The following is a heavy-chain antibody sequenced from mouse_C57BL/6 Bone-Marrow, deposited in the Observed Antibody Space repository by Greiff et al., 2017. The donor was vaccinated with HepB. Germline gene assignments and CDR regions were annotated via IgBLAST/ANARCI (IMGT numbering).Heavy chain of an antibody. CDR3: ARRKGRGALDWYFDV. D-gene: IGHD2-10*02. V-gene: IGHV1-54*01. CDR2: INPGSGGT. J-gene: IGHJ1*03. CDR1: GEEGKKEG. Sequence: GAEGGRRGTEGKGEGKEEGEEGKKEGREGGKKRTGQGRGWSGVINPGSGGTNYNEKFKGKATLTADKSSSTAYMQLSSLTSEDSAVYFCARRKGRGALDWYFDVWGTGTTVTVSS.